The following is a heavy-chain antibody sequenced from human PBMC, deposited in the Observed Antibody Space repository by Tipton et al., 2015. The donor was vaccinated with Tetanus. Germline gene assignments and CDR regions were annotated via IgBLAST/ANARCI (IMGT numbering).Heavy chain of an antibody. CDR3: ARFRPDYGDC. J-gene: IGHJ4*02. V-gene: IGHV4-59*01. Sequence: TLSLTCTVSGGSISSYYWSWIRQPPGKGLEWIGYIYYSGSTNYNPSLKSRVTISVDTSKNQFSLKLSSVTAADTAVYYCARFRPDYGDCWGQGSLVTVSS. D-gene: IGHD4-17*01. CDR1: GGSISSYY. CDR2: IYYSGST.